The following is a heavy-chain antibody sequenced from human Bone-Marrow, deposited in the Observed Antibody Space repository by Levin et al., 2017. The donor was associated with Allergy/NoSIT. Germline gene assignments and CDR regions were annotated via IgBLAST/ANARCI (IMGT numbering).Heavy chain of an antibody. CDR1: GFTFAGHY. J-gene: IGHJ5*02. CDR2: INPKNGDT. Sequence: GESLKISCEASGFTFAGHYLNWVRQAPGQGLEWIGRINPKNGDTNYAQSFQGRVTMTRDTSIDTAYLEVSRPRSREPAVYYCARRGNALDLWVQGTLVTVSS. D-gene: IGHD5-12*01. CDR3: ARRGNALDL. V-gene: IGHV1-2*06.